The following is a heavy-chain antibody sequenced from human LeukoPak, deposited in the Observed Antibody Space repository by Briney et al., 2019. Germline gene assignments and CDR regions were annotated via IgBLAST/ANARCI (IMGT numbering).Heavy chain of an antibody. D-gene: IGHD3-16*01. Sequence: GGSLRLSCAASGFTFSDFWMYWVRQAPGKGLVWISNINEHGTTAYADSVKGRFTISRDNAKNILYLQMNSLRAEDTAVYCCGRVRGGNWGQGTLVTVSS. CDR3: GRVRGGN. J-gene: IGHJ4*02. V-gene: IGHV3-74*01. CDR1: GFTFSDFW. CDR2: INEHGTT.